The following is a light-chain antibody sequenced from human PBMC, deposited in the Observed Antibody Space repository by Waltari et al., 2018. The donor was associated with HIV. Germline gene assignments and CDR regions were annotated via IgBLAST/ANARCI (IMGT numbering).Light chain of an antibody. CDR2: EVF. CDR3: TSYTTSTTLI. Sequence: SALTQPASVSGSPGQSLTISCSGTASDVGTSTHVSWYQQHPGKAPKLLIYEVFNRPSGISNRFSGSKSGNTASLTVSGLRTEDEADYYCTSYTTSTTLIFGGGTTVTVL. CDR1: ASDVGTSTH. V-gene: IGLV2-14*01. J-gene: IGLJ2*01.